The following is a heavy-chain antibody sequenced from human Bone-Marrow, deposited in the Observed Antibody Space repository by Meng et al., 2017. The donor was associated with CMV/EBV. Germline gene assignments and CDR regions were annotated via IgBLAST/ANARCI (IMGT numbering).Heavy chain of an antibody. J-gene: IGHJ4*02. CDR3: ARGGKVQGRWLQFY. Sequence: SVKVSCKASGGTFSSYTISWVRQAPGQGLEWMGRIIPILGIANYAQKFQGRVTITADKSTSTAYMELSSLRSEDTAVYYCARGGKVQGRWLQFYWGQGTLVTVSS. V-gene: IGHV1-69*02. CDR2: IIPILGIA. CDR1: GGTFSSYT. D-gene: IGHD5-24*01.